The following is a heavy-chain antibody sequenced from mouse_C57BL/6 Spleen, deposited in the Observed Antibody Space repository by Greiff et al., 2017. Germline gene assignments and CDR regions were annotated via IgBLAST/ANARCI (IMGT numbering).Heavy chain of an antibody. CDR1: GYTFTDYN. V-gene: IGHV1-18*01. Sequence: VQLQQSGPELVKPGASVKIPCKASGYTFTDYNMDWVKQSHGKSLEWIGDINPNNGGTIYNQKFKGKATLTVDKSSSTAYMELRSLTSEDTAVYYYARKELLRSLFDYWGQGTTLTVSS. J-gene: IGHJ2*01. CDR2: INPNNGGT. CDR3: ARKELLRSLFDY. D-gene: IGHD1-1*01.